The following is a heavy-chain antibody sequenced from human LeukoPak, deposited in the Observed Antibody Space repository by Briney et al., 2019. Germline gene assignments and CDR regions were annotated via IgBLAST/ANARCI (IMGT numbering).Heavy chain of an antibody. CDR3: ARMGAFGYSSSPRSLYYFDY. V-gene: IGHV4-4*02. J-gene: IGHJ4*02. CDR2: IYHSGST. Sequence: SETLSLTCAVSGGSISSSNWWSWVRPPPGKGLEWIGEIYHSGSTNYNPSLKSRVTISVDKSKNQFSLKLSSVTAADTAVYYCARMGAFGYSSSPRSLYYFDYWGQGTLVTVSS. CDR1: GGSISSSNW. D-gene: IGHD6-6*01.